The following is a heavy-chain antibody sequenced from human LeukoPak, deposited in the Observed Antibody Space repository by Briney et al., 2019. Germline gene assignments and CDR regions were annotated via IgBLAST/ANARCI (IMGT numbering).Heavy chain of an antibody. CDR3: ARGLQWLSAFDI. Sequence: SETLSLTCAVYGGSFSGYYWSWIRQPPGKGLEWIGEINHSGSTNYNPSLKSRVTISVDTSKNLFSLKLSSVTAADTAVYYCARGLQWLSAFDIWGQGTMVTVSS. CDR1: GGSFSGYY. J-gene: IGHJ3*02. D-gene: IGHD6-19*01. CDR2: INHSGST. V-gene: IGHV4-34*01.